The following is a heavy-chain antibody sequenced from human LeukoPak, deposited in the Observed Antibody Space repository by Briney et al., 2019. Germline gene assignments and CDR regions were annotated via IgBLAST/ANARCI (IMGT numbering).Heavy chain of an antibody. CDR2: ISSSGSTI. D-gene: IGHD4-17*01. J-gene: IGHJ5*02. Sequence: GGSLRLSCAASGFMFNDYGMNWVRQAPGKGLEWVSYISSSGSTIYYADSVKGLFTISRDNAKNSLYLQMNSLRAEDTAVYYCARDAVDGDYVGSNWFDPWGQGTLVTVSS. V-gene: IGHV3-48*04. CDR1: GFMFNDYG. CDR3: ARDAVDGDYVGSNWFDP.